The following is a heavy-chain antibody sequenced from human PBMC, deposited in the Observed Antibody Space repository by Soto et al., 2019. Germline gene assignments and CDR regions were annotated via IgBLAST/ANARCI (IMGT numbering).Heavy chain of an antibody. CDR1: GFPLSTYG. Sequence: VQLLESGGGLVQPGGSLRLSCPASGFPLSTYGITWVRQAPGKGLEWVSAITGTGGNTYYVDSVKGRFTSSRDNSKNMLYLQVNSLRVEDTAVYYCARIRGYWYGLDVWGQGTTVTVSS. J-gene: IGHJ6*02. V-gene: IGHV3-23*01. CDR3: ARIRGYWYGLDV. CDR2: ITGTGGNT.